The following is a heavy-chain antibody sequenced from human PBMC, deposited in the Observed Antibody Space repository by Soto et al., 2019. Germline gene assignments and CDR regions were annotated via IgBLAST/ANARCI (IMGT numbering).Heavy chain of an antibody. V-gene: IGHV1-69*13. J-gene: IGHJ4*02. CDR2: IIPIFGTA. Sequence: EASVKVSCKASGGTFSSYAISWVRQAPGQGLEWMGGIIPIFGTANYAQKFQGIVTIPADESTSTAYRELSSLRSEERAVYYCARDYSDSGGYYRSGAGLDYWAQGPRVTVS. D-gene: IGHD3-22*01. CDR1: GGTFSSYA. CDR3: ARDYSDSGGYYRSGAGLDY.